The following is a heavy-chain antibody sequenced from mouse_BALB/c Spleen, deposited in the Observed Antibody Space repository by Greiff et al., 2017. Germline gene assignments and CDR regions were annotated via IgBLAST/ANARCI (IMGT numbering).Heavy chain of an antibody. D-gene: IGHD2-14*01. CDR2: IWGDGST. V-gene: IGHV2-4*02. CDR3: ARYDDY. CDR1: GFSLTSYG. J-gene: IGHJ2*01. Sequence: QVQLQQSGPGLVQPSQSLSITCTVSGFSLTSYGVHWVRQPPGKGLEWLGMIWGDGSTDYNSALKSRLSISKDNSKSQVFLKMNSLQTDDTARYYCARYDDYWGQGTTLTVSS.